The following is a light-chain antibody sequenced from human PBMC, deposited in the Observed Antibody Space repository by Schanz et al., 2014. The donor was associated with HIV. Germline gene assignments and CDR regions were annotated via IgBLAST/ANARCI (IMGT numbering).Light chain of an antibody. J-gene: IGKJ3*01. CDR1: QSVTSD. CDR2: GAS. V-gene: IGKV3-15*01. CDR3: QQYGSSPRFT. Sequence: EMVMTQSPATLSVSPGERATLSCRASQSVTSDLAWYQQKPGQAPRLLIYGASTRATGIPGRFSGSGSGTDFTLTISSLEPEDFAVYYCQQYGSSPRFTFGPGTKVDIK.